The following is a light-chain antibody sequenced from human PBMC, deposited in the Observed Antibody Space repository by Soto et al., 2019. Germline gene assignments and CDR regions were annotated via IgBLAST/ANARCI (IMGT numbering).Light chain of an antibody. CDR1: SSDVGGYNY. CDR2: EVS. J-gene: IGLJ3*02. V-gene: IGLV2-14*03. Sequence: QSALTQPASVSGSPGQSITISCTGTSSDVGGYNYVSWFQQHPGKAPKLKIYEVSNRPSGVSNRFSGSKSGYTASLTISELQAEDEADYYCTSFTSSSTWVFGGGNKVTVL. CDR3: TSFTSSSTWV.